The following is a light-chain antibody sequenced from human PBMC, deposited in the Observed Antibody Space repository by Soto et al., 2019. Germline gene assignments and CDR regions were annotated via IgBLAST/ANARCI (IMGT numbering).Light chain of an antibody. CDR1: QSVFYSSNNKNY. V-gene: IGKV4-1*01. J-gene: IGKJ3*01. CDR3: QQCYSLPLT. Sequence: DIVMTQSPDSLAVSLGERATINCKSSQSVFYSSNNKNYLAWYQQKPGQPPKLLIYWASTRESGVPDRFRGSGSGTDFTLTISGLQAEDVAVYYCQQCYSLPLTFGPGTKVEIK. CDR2: WAS.